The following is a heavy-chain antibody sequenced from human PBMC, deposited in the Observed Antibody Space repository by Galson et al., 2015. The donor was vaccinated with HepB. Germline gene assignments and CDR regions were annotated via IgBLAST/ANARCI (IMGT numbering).Heavy chain of an antibody. CDR2: ISAYNGNT. Sequence: SCKASGYTFTSYGISWVRQAPGQGLEWMGWISAYNGNTNYAQKLQGRVTMTTDTSTSTAYMELRSLRSDDTAVYYCARFIEWELLPPNYYFDYWGQGTLVTVSS. CDR3: ARFIEWELLPPNYYFDY. CDR1: GYTFTSYG. D-gene: IGHD1-26*01. J-gene: IGHJ4*02. V-gene: IGHV1-18*01.